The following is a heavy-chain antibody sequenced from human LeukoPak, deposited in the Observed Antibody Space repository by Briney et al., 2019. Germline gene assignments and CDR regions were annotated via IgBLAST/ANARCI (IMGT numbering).Heavy chain of an antibody. V-gene: IGHV4-59*01. J-gene: IGHJ4*02. Sequence: TSETLSLTCSVSGGSIRSYYWSWIRQPPGKGLEWIGYIYYSGSTNYNPSLKSRVTISVDTSKNQFSLKLSSVTAADTAVYYCARGGGSYSTFFDYWGQGTLVTVSS. CDR3: ARGGGSYSTFFDY. D-gene: IGHD1-26*01. CDR1: GGSIRSYY. CDR2: IYYSGST.